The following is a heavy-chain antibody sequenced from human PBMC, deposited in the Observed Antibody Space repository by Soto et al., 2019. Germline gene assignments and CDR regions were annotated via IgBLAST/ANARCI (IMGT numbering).Heavy chain of an antibody. J-gene: IGHJ4*02. CDR2: IYYSGST. D-gene: IGHD6-13*01. V-gene: IGHV4-59*01. Sequence: SETLSLTCTVSGGSISSYYWSWIRQPPGKGLEWIGYIYYSGSTNYNPSLKSRVTISVDTSKNQFSLKLSSVTAADTAVYYCARDGGSSWEFDYWGQGTLVTVSS. CDR3: ARDGGSSWEFDY. CDR1: GGSISSYY.